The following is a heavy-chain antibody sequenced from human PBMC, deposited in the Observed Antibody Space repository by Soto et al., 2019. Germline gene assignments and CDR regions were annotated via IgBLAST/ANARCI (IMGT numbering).Heavy chain of an antibody. D-gene: IGHD1-26*01. V-gene: IGHV1-69*13. CDR3: ARVGGVGAPPGADF. CDR1: GGIFSSYA. Sequence: ASVKVSCKASGGIFSSYAISWLRQAPGQGLEWMGAVIPILGQAYYAQNFQDRVTITADESTRTAYMDLISLRSDDTAVYFCARVGGVGAPPGADFWGQGTLVTV. CDR2: VIPILGQA. J-gene: IGHJ4*02.